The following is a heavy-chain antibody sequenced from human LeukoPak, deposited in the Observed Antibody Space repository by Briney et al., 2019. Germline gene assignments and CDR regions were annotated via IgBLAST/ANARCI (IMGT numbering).Heavy chain of an antibody. Sequence: PSETLSLTCAVSGGSISSGGYSWSWIRQPPGKGLEWIGYIYHSGSTYYNPSLKSRVTMSVDRSKNQFSLKLSSVTAADTAVYYCARDPASGWFDPWGQGTLVTVSS. CDR3: ARDPASGWFDP. J-gene: IGHJ5*02. V-gene: IGHV4-30-2*01. CDR1: GGSISSGGYS. CDR2: IYHSGST. D-gene: IGHD6-6*01.